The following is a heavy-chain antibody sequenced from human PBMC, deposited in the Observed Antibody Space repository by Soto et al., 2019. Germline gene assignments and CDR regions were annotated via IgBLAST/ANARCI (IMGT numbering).Heavy chain of an antibody. V-gene: IGHV1-69*13. CDR2: IIPILGTA. J-gene: IGHJ4*02. CDR1: GCSFSSFS. D-gene: IGHD3-22*01. CDR3: TSFDSSGYYPQNNY. Sequence: SVKVSCKVCGCSFSSFSINWVRQAAGQGFEWMGGIIPILGTANFTQKFQGRVTFTADESTTTAYMTLSSLTSEDTAIYYCTSFDSSGYYPQNNYWGPGTQVTVSS.